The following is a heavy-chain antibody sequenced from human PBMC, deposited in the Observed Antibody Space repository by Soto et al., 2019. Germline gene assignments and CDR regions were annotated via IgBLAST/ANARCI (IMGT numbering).Heavy chain of an antibody. D-gene: IGHD6-19*01. CDR3: AHGSGWLSDY. CDR1: GFSLTSTAVG. J-gene: IGHJ4*02. V-gene: IGHV2-5*02. Sequence: QITLKESGPTLVKPTQTLTLTCSFSGFSLTSTAVGVNWIRQPPGKALEWLALIYWDDDNHFSPSLKSRLSVTKDTSKNQVVITMTNMDPVDTATYYCAHGSGWLSDYWGQGILVTVSS. CDR2: IYWDDDN.